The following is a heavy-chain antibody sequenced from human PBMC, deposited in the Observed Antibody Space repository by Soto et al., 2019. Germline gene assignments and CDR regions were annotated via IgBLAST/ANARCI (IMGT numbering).Heavy chain of an antibody. D-gene: IGHD3-10*01. CDR2: INHSGST. Sequence: SETLSLTCAVYGGSFSGYYWSWIRQPPGKGLEWIGEINHSGSTNYNPSLKSRVTISVDTSKNQFSLKLSSVTAADTAVYYCATRSMYYYGSGFDYWGQGTLVTVSS. J-gene: IGHJ4*02. V-gene: IGHV4-34*01. CDR3: ATRSMYYYGSGFDY. CDR1: GGSFSGYY.